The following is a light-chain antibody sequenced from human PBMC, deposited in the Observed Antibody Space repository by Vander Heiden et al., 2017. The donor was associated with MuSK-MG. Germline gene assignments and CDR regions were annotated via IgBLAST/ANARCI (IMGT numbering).Light chain of an antibody. CDR2: AAS. Sequence: DIQMTQSPSSLSASVGDRVTITCRASQSISSYLNWYQQKPGKAPKLLIYAASSLQSGVPSRFSGSGYGTDFTLTISSLQPEDFATYYCQQSDSTPLWTFGQGTKVEIK. J-gene: IGKJ1*01. V-gene: IGKV1-39*01. CDR1: QSISSY. CDR3: QQSDSTPLWT.